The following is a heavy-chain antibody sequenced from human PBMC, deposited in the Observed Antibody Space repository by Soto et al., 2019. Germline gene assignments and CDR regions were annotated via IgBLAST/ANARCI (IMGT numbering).Heavy chain of an antibody. V-gene: IGHV4-38-2*01. CDR1: AYSISSGYY. Sequence: SETLSLTCAVSAYSISSGYYWGWIRQPPGKGLEWIGSIYHSGITNYNPSLKSRVTISVDTSKNQFSLKLSSVTAADTAVYYCARNRYYDSGGYYYEFDYWGQGTLVTVSS. CDR3: ARNRYYDSGGYYYEFDY. J-gene: IGHJ4*02. CDR2: IYHSGIT. D-gene: IGHD3-22*01.